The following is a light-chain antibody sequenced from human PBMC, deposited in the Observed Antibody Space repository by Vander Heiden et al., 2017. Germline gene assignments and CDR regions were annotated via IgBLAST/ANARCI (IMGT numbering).Light chain of an antibody. CDR3: CSYAGSYTRV. V-gene: IGLV2-11*01. J-gene: IGLJ2*01. Sequence: QSALTQPRSASASPGQSVTISCTGTSNDVGGYNYVSWYQQHPGKAPKLMIYDVSKRPSGVPDRFSGSKSGNTASLTISGLQAEDEADYYCCSYAGSYTRVFGGGTKLTVL. CDR2: DVS. CDR1: SNDVGGYNY.